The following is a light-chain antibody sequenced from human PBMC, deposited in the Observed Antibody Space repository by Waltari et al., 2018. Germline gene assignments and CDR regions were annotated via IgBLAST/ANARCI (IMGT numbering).Light chain of an antibody. V-gene: IGKV3-15*01. CDR1: QSITSN. Sequence: EIVMTQSPATLSVSPGERATLSCRASQSITSNLAWYQQKPGQAPRPLIYGASTRATGIPARFSGSGSVTEFTLTISSLQSEDFAVYYCQQYNNWPPSAFGQGTKLEIK. CDR2: GAS. CDR3: QQYNNWPPSA. J-gene: IGKJ2*01.